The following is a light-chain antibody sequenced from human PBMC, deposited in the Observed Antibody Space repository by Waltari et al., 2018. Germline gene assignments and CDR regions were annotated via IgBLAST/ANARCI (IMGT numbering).Light chain of an antibody. CDR2: TAS. CDR3: QQSYSFPET. CDR1: TGISNF. Sequence: DIQMTQSPSSLSASVGARVSVTCRASTGISNFLNWYQQKPGKAPKLLIYTASTLQSGVPARFSGDGSGTEFTLTISSLQPEDFATYYCQQSYSFPETFGPGTKVDV. V-gene: IGKV1-39*01. J-gene: IGKJ3*01.